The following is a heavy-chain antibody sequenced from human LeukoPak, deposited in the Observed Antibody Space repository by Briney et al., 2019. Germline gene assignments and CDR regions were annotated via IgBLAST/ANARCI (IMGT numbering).Heavy chain of an antibody. CDR3: ARDSRTDYDFWSGYDLDY. CDR1: GFTFSTYS. CDR2: MYISGSR. J-gene: IGHJ4*02. V-gene: IGHV4-4*07. D-gene: IGHD3-3*01. Sequence: GSLRLSCAASGFTFSTYSMSWIRQPAGKGLEWIGRMYISGSRKFNPSLKSRVTMSVDTSKNQFSLKLSSVTAADTAVYYCARDSRTDYDFWSGYDLDYWGQGTLVTVSS.